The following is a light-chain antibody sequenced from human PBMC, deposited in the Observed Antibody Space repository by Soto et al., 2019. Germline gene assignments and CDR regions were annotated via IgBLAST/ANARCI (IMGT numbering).Light chain of an antibody. CDR1: QSVSSN. Sequence: EIVMTQSPATLSVSPGERATLSCRASQSVSSNLAWYQQKPGQAPRLLIYGASTRATGIPARFSGSGSGTEFTLTISSLEPEDFAVYYCQQRSNWPPDTFGQGTKVDI. CDR2: GAS. V-gene: IGKV3-15*01. CDR3: QQRSNWPPDT. J-gene: IGKJ1*01.